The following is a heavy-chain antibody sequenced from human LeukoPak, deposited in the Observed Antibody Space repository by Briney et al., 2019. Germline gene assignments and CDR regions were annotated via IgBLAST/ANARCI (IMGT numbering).Heavy chain of an antibody. V-gene: IGHV3-43*01. D-gene: IGHD3-10*01. CDR2: ISWDGDST. Sequence: PGGSLRLSCAASGFTFDDYTMHWVRQAPGKGLEWVSLISWDGDSTYYADSVKGRFTISRDNSKNSLYLQMNSLRTEDTAVYYCAREIPPMVVGSGSYYNPSPIYWGQGTLVTVSS. CDR3: AREIPPMVVGSGSYYNPSPIY. J-gene: IGHJ4*02. CDR1: GFTFDDYT.